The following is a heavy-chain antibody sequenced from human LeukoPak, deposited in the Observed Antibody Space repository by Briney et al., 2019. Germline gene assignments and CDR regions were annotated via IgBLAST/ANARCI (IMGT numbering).Heavy chain of an antibody. Sequence: GASVNVSCMASGYTFTSYYMHWVRQAPGPGLEWMGIINPSAGSTNYAQKFQGRVTMTRDTSTSTVYMELSSLRSEDTAVYYCARDYGSGGFDYWGQGALVTVSS. CDR1: GYTFTSYY. CDR2: INPSAGST. D-gene: IGHD3-10*01. V-gene: IGHV1-46*01. CDR3: ARDYGSGGFDY. J-gene: IGHJ4*02.